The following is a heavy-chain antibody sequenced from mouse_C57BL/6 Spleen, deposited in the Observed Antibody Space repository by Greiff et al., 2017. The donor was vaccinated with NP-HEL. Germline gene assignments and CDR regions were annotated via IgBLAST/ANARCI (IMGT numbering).Heavy chain of an antibody. CDR2: INPNNGGT. V-gene: IGHV1-18*01. CDR3: ARSVTTVVARNWYFDV. Sequence: EVQLQQSGPELVKPGASVKIPCKASGYTFTDYNMDWVKQSHGKSLEWIGDINPNNGGTIYNQKFKGKATLTVDKSSSTAYMELRSLTSEDTAVYYCARSVTTVVARNWYFDVWGTGTTVTVSS. CDR1: GYTFTDYN. D-gene: IGHD1-1*01. J-gene: IGHJ1*03.